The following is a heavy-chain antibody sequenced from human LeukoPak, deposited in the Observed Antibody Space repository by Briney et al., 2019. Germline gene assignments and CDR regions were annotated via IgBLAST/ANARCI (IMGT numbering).Heavy chain of an antibody. Sequence: PSETLSLTCAVSGYSISSDYYWGWIRQPPGKGLEWIGNVDPSGSTYYNPSLKSRATISLDPSKKQFSLKLTSVTAADTAVYYCARDTPYRGYEVLDYWGQGTLVTVSS. V-gene: IGHV4-38-2*02. J-gene: IGHJ4*02. CDR3: ARDTPYRGYEVLDY. CDR2: VDPSGST. CDR1: GYSISSDYY. D-gene: IGHD5-12*01.